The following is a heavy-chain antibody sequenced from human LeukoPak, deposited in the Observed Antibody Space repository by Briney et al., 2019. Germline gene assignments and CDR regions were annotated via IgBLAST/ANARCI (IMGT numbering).Heavy chain of an antibody. CDR2: IYYSGST. D-gene: IGHD3-9*01. Sequence: SETLSLTCTVSGGSISSYYWSWIRQPPGKGLEWIGYIYYSGSTNYNPSLKSRVTISVDTSKNQFSLKLSSVTAADTAVYYCARYYDILTGYPVTKYSDYWGQGTLVSVSS. J-gene: IGHJ4*02. CDR1: GGSISSYY. V-gene: IGHV4-59*01. CDR3: ARYYDILTGYPVTKYSDY.